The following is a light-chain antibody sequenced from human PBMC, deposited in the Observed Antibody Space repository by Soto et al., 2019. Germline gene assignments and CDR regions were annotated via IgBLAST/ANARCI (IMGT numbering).Light chain of an antibody. CDR2: GAS. V-gene: IGKV3-15*01. J-gene: IGKJ1*01. Sequence: EIVMTQSPATLSVSPGERATLSCRTSQSVSYNLAWYQQKPGQAPRLLIFGASTRAPGIPARFSGSGSGTEFTLTISRLQSEDFAVYYCQQYTNWPPWTFGQGTKVEIK. CDR1: QSVSYN. CDR3: QQYTNWPPWT.